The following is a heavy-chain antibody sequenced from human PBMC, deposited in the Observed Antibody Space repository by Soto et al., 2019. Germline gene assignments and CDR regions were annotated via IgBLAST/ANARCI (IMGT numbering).Heavy chain of an antibody. J-gene: IGHJ6*02. CDR3: ARDHMVGGTTTGMDV. D-gene: IGHD1-26*01. Sequence: TSVKVSGKASGYTFTTYDINWVRQATGQGLEWMGRMSSNRGNTGYAQKFQGRVTMTWNTSISTAYMELSSLESEDTGVYYCARDHMVGGTTTGMDVWGQGTKVTVSS. CDR2: MSSNRGNT. V-gene: IGHV1-8*01. CDR1: GYTFTTYD.